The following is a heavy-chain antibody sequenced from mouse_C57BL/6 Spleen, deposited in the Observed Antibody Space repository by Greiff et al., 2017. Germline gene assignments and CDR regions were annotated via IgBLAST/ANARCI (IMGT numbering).Heavy chain of an antibody. Sequence: QVQLQQPGAELVRPGSSVKLSCKASGYTFTSYWMHWVKQRPIQGLEWIGNIDPSDSETHYNQKFKDKATLTVDKSSSPAYMQLSSLTSEDSAVYYCARRRDDYDDYFDYWGQGTTLTVSS. CDR3: ARRRDDYDDYFDY. J-gene: IGHJ2*01. CDR1: GYTFTSYW. D-gene: IGHD2-4*01. CDR2: IDPSDSET. V-gene: IGHV1-52*01.